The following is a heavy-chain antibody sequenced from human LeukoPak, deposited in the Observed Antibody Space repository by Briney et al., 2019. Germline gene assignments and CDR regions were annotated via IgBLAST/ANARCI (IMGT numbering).Heavy chain of an antibody. V-gene: IGHV1-8*01. CDR2: MNPNSGKT. J-gene: IGHJ4*02. CDR3: ARAPPGGWFGELSYDY. CDR1: GYTFTRYD. Sequence: ASVKVSCKASGYTFTRYDINWVRQANGEGGEGMGWMNPNSGKTGYAQKCQGRVTMTRRNARSTAYVEVRSLRSEDTAVYYCARAPPGGWFGELSYDYCGQGTLVTASS. D-gene: IGHD3-10*01.